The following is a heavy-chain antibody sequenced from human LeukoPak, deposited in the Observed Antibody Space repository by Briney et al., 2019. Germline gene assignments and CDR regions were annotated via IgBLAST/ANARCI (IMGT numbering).Heavy chain of an antibody. CDR2: INHSGST. J-gene: IGHJ5*02. V-gene: IGHV4-34*01. D-gene: IGHD2-15*01. CDR1: GGSFSGYY. CDR3: ARAPIVVVVSNWFDP. Sequence: KPSETLSLTCAVYGGSFSGYYWSWLRQPPGKGLEWIGEINHSGSTNYNPSLKSRVTISVDTSNNQFSLKLSSVTAADTAVYYCARAPIVVVVSNWFDPWGQGTLVTVSS.